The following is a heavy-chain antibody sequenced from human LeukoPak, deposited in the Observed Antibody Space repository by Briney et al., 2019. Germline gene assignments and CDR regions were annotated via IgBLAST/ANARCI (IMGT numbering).Heavy chain of an antibody. Sequence: GGSLRLSCAASGFTFSSYEMNWVRQAPGKGLEWVSYISSSGSTIYYADSVKGRFTISRDNAKNSLYLQMNSLRAEDTAVYYCARVAYYYDSSGYRNWFDPWGQGTLVTVSS. CDR1: GFTFSSYE. D-gene: IGHD3-22*01. CDR2: ISSSGSTI. J-gene: IGHJ5*02. CDR3: ARVAYYYDSSGYRNWFDP. V-gene: IGHV3-48*03.